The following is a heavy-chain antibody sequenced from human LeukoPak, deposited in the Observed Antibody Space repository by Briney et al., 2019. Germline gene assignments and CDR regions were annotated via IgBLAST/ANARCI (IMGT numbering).Heavy chain of an antibody. CDR3: ARGHSGSYPYYFDY. D-gene: IGHD1-26*01. CDR1: GFTFDDYA. Sequence: GGSLRLSCAASGFTFDDYAMHWVRQAPGKGLEWVSGISWNSGSIGYADSVKGRFTISRDNAKNSLYLQMNSLRAEDTAVYYCARGHSGSYPYYFDYWGQGTLVTVSS. J-gene: IGHJ4*02. V-gene: IGHV3-9*01. CDR2: ISWNSGSI.